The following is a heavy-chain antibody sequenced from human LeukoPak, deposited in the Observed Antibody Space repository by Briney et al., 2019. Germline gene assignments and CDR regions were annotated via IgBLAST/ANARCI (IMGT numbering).Heavy chain of an antibody. J-gene: IGHJ4*02. CDR2: ISYDGSNK. Sequence: GGSLRLSCAASGFTFSSYAMHWVRQAPGKGLGWVAVISYDGSNKYYADSVKGRFTISRDNSKNTLYLQMNSLRAEDTAVYYCARGIQCSSTSCYAGSTFDYWGQGTLVTVSS. CDR1: GFTFSSYA. D-gene: IGHD2-2*01. CDR3: ARGIQCSSTSCYAGSTFDY. V-gene: IGHV3-30-3*01.